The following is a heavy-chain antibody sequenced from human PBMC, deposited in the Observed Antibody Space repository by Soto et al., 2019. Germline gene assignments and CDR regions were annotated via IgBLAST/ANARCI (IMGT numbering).Heavy chain of an antibody. CDR1: GGSMNSYY. D-gene: IGHD3-22*01. CDR2: IYYSGST. Sequence: ASETLSLTCTVSGGSMNSYYWSWIRQPPGKGLEWIGNIYYSGSTNYNPSLRSRVTISVDTPKNQFSLKLSSVTAADTAVYYCARVADYYDSSGYSWKYYFDYWGQGTLVTVSS. V-gene: IGHV4-59*01. J-gene: IGHJ4*02. CDR3: ARVADYYDSSGYSWKYYFDY.